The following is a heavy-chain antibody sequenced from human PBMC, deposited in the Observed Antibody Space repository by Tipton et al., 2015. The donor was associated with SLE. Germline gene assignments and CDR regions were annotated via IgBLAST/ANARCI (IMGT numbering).Heavy chain of an antibody. J-gene: IGHJ4*02. D-gene: IGHD2-2*01. CDR2: IYYNGNS. V-gene: IGHV4-31*03. CDR1: GDSIRSCPYH. CDR3: ARGDIVVVPAAYYFDY. Sequence: TLSLTCTVSGDSIRSCPYHWSWVRQLPGKGLEWIGYIYYNGNSYYNPSLKSRMSLSVDTPRNHFSLKLSSVTAADTAVYYCARGDIVVVPAAYYFDYWGQGTLVTVSS.